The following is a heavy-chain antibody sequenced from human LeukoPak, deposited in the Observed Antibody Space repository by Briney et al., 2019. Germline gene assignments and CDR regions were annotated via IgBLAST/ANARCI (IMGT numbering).Heavy chain of an antibody. CDR2: IYNSGST. CDR3: ARTNYDILTGSPNDGFDI. D-gene: IGHD3-9*01. V-gene: IGHV4-59*01. CDR1: GGSFSSFY. J-gene: IGHJ3*02. Sequence: SETLSLTCTVSGGSFSSFYWSWIRQPPGKGLEWIGYIYNSGSTNYNASLKSRVTISVDTSKNQFSLKLSSVTAADTAVYYCARTNYDILTGSPNDGFDIWGQGTMVTVPS.